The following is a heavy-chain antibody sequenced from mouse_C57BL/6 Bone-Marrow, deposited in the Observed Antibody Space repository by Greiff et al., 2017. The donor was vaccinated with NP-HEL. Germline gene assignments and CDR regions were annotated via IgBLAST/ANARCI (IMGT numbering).Heavy chain of an antibody. V-gene: IGHV1-19*01. J-gene: IGHJ2*01. Sequence: VQLQQSGPVLVKPGASVKMSCKASGYTFTDYYMNWVKPSHGKSLEWLGVINPFNGGTSYNQKFKGKATLTVDKSSSTAYMERNRLTSEDSAVYYCARSPGLFDYWGQGTTLTVSS. CDR3: ARSPGLFDY. CDR2: INPFNGGT. CDR1: GYTFTDYY.